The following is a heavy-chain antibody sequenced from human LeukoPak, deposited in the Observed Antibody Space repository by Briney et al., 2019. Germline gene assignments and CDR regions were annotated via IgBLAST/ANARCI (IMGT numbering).Heavy chain of an antibody. D-gene: IGHD3-16*02. J-gene: IGHJ4*02. CDR1: GGSFSGYY. V-gene: IGHV4-34*01. Sequence: SETLSLNCAVYGGSFSGYYWSWIRQPPGKGLEWIGEINHSGSTNYNPSLKSRVTISVDTSKNQFSLKLSSVTAADTAVYYCARVSYNYDYVWGSYRPLPHFDYWGQGTLVTVSS. CDR3: ARVSYNYDYVWGSYRPLPHFDY. CDR2: INHSGST.